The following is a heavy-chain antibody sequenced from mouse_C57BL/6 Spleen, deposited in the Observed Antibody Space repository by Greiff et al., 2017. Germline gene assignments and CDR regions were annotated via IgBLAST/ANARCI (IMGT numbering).Heavy chain of an antibody. CDR2: ISSGSSTI. CDR1: GFTFSDYG. CDR3: ARKTTRAMDY. Sequence: EVMLVESGGGLVKPGGSLKLSCAASGFTFSDYGMHWVRQAPEKGLEWVAYISSGSSTIYYADTVKGRCTISRDNAKNTLFLQMTSLRSEDTAMYYCARKTTRAMDYWGQGTSVTVSS. D-gene: IGHD1-1*01. V-gene: IGHV5-17*01. J-gene: IGHJ4*01.